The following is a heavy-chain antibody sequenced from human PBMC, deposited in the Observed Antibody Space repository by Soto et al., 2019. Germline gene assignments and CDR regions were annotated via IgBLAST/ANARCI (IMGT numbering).Heavy chain of an antibody. D-gene: IGHD6-6*01. CDR2: ISYDGSNK. CDR1: GFTFSSYG. V-gene: IGHV3-30*18. J-gene: IGHJ6*02. Sequence: QVQLVESGGGVVQPGRSLRLSCAASGFTFSSYGMHWVRQAPGKGLEWVAVISYDGSNKYYADSVKGRFTISRDNSKNTLYLQMNSLRAEDTAVYYCAKGGYSSSLTYYYYGMDVWGQGTTVTVSS. CDR3: AKGGYSSSLTYYYYGMDV.